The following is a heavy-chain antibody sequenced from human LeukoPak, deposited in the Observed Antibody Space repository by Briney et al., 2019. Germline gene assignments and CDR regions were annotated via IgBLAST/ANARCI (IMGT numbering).Heavy chain of an antibody. CDR3: ARGLGGMDV. D-gene: IGHD3-16*01. Sequence: SETLSLTCAVSGYSISSGYYWGWIRQPPGKGLEWIGSIYHSGSTYYNPSPKSRVTISVDTSKNQFSLKLSSVTAADTAVYYCARGLGGMDVWGKGTTVTVSS. CDR1: GYSISSGYY. J-gene: IGHJ6*04. CDR2: IYHSGST. V-gene: IGHV4-38-2*01.